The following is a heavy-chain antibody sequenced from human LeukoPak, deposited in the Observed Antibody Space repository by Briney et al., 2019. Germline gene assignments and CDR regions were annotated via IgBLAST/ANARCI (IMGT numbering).Heavy chain of an antibody. D-gene: IGHD2-8*01. V-gene: IGHV1-18*01. CDR1: VYSFTTFG. CDR2: ISGYNGET. CDR3: ARNWNNGAGQQLVDY. Sequence: ASVTVSFTASVYSFTTFGICWVGQAPGQGREWLGWISGYNGETNNAQRLHGRVPMTTDTSTSTAHMELRSLRSDDTAVYYCARNWNNGAGQQLVDYWGHGTLVTVSS. J-gene: IGHJ4*01.